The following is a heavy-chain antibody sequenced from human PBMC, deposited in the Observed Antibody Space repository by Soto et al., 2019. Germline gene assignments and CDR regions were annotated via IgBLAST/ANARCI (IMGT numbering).Heavy chain of an antibody. CDR1: GYTFTTYG. Sequence: QVQLVQSGAEVKKPGASVKVSCKASGYTFTTYGISWVRQAPGQGLEWMGWISAYSGSTKFAQKLQGRVTMTTDTSTTTAYMELRSLTSDDTAVCYCARDFTKSSSWPYYFDYWGQGTLVTVSS. D-gene: IGHD6-13*01. CDR2: ISAYSGST. V-gene: IGHV1-18*01. CDR3: ARDFTKSSSWPYYFDY. J-gene: IGHJ4*02.